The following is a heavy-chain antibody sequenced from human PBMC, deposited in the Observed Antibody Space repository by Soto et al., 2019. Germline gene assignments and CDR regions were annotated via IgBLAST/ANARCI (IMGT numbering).Heavy chain of an antibody. CDR3: ARHAHPMVRGVRNWFDP. Sequence: SETLSLTCTVSGGSISSSSYYWGWIRQPPGKGLEWIGSIYYSGSTYYNPSLKSRVTISVDTSKNQFSLKLSSVTAADTAVYYCARHAHPMVRGVRNWFDPWGQGTLVTVSS. V-gene: IGHV4-39*01. J-gene: IGHJ5*02. D-gene: IGHD3-10*01. CDR1: GGSISSSSYY. CDR2: IYYSGST.